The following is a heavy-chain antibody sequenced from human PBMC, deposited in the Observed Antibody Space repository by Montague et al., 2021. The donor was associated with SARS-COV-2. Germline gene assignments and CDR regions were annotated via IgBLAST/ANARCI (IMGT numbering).Heavy chain of an antibody. CDR2: IDWDDDK. CDR1: GFSLSTSGMC. CDR3: ARINSDPLDYYYNDMDV. V-gene: IGHV2-70*01. D-gene: IGHD1-1*01. J-gene: IGHJ6*02. Sequence: PALAKPTKTLTLTCTFSGFSLSTSGMCVSWIRQPPGKALEWLALIDWDDDKYYSTSLKTRLTISKDTSKHQVVLTMTNMDPVDTATYYCARINSDPLDYYYNDMDVWGQGTTVTVSS.